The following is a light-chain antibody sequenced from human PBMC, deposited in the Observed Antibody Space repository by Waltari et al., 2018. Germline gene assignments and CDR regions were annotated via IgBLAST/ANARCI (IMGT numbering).Light chain of an antibody. Sequence: EIVLTQSPGSLSSSPGERVTLSCRASQSVSRALAWYQQKPGQAHRLLIFGASNRATGIPDRFSGSGSDTDFSLTISRLEPEDFAVYYCQHYVRLPATFGRGTKVEIK. CDR1: QSVSRA. V-gene: IGKV3-20*01. J-gene: IGKJ1*01. CDR3: QHYVRLPAT. CDR2: GAS.